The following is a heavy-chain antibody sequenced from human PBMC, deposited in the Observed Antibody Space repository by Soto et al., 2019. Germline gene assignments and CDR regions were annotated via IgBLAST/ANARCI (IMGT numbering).Heavy chain of an antibody. V-gene: IGHV1-8*01. CDR1: GYTFSSYD. Sequence: QVQLVQSGAEVKKPGASVKVSCKASGYTFSSYDINWVRQATGQGLEWMGWMNPNSGNTGYAQKFQGRVTMTRNSSISTDYMELSSLRSEDTAVYYCARAYCSGGSCRINWFDPWGQGTLVTVSS. CDR2: MNPNSGNT. D-gene: IGHD2-15*01. CDR3: ARAYCSGGSCRINWFDP. J-gene: IGHJ5*02.